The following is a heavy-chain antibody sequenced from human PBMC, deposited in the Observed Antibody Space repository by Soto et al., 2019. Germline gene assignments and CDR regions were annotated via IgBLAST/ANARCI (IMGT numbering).Heavy chain of an antibody. CDR1: GYTFKDYD. J-gene: IGHJ2*01. V-gene: IGHV1-8*01. D-gene: IGHD3-3*01. Sequence: QVQLLQSGAEVKKPGTSVRVSCRASGYTFKDYDINWVRHAPGQGLEWMGWMNPNSGNTAYARKFHYRITMTRSLSARTAFLEWSSLPPEATAVYYCARRMTWSLWCFDLWGSGTQVTVSS. CDR2: MNPNSGNT. CDR3: ARRMTWSLWCFDL.